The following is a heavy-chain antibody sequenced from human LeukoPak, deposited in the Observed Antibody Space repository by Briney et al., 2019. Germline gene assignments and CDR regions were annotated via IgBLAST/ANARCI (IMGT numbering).Heavy chain of an antibody. D-gene: IGHD3-16*01. CDR3: ARETDYPDALDF. J-gene: IGHJ3*01. Sequence: GRSLRLSRAASGFTFSSYGMHWVRQAPGKGLEWVAVIWFDGSNKFYADSVKGRFTISRDNSKNTLYLQMNSLRAEDTAVYYCARETDYPDALDFWGQGTMVTVSS. V-gene: IGHV3-33*01. CDR2: IWFDGSNK. CDR1: GFTFSSYG.